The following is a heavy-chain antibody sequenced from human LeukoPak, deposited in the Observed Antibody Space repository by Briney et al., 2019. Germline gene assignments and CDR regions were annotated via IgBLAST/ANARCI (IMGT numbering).Heavy chain of an antibody. J-gene: IGHJ3*02. Sequence: ASVKVSCKSSGYRFTDYYMHWVRQAPGQGLEWMGRIKPKSGGTNYAQNFQGRVTMTRNTSISTAYMELSRLRSDDTAVYYCAKDLQWELPRGDALDIWGQGTMVTVSS. CDR1: GYRFTDYY. CDR3: AKDLQWELPRGDALDI. V-gene: IGHV1-2*06. CDR2: IKPKSGGT. D-gene: IGHD1-26*01.